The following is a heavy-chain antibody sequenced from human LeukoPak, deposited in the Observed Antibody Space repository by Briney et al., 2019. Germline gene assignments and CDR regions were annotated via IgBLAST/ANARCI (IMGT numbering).Heavy chain of an antibody. D-gene: IGHD6-13*01. J-gene: IGHJ6*02. Sequence: ASVKVSYKASGYTFTSYAMNWVRQAPGQGLEWMGWINTNTGNPTYAQGFTGRFVFSLDTSVSTACLQISSLKAEDTAVYYCASYSSFYYYYGMDVWGQGTTVTVSS. V-gene: IGHV7-4-1*02. CDR3: ASYSSFYYYYGMDV. CDR2: INTNTGNP. CDR1: GYTFTSYA.